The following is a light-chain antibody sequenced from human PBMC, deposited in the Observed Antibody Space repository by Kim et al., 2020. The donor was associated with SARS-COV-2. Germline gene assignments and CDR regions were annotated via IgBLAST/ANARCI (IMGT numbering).Light chain of an antibody. J-gene: IGKJ4*01. V-gene: IGKV3-11*01. CDR1: QSVSSY. CDR2: DAS. CDR3: RQRSNWPPLT. Sequence: SPGERATLSCRASQSVSSYLAWYQQKPGQAPRLLIYDASNRATGIPARFSGSGSGTDFTLTISSLEPEDFAVYYCRQRSNWPPLTFGGGTKVDIK.